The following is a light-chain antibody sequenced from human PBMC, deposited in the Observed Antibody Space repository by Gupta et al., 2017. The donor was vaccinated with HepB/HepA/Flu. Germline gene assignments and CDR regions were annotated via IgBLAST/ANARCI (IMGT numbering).Light chain of an antibody. Sequence: QSVLTQPPSVSGAPGQRVTISCTGSSPNIGAGYDVHWYQQLPGTVPKLLIYGNSNRPSGVPDRFSGSKSGTSASLAITGLQAEDEADYYCQSYDSSLSGSVVFGGGTKLTVL. V-gene: IGLV1-40*01. CDR1: SPNIGAGYD. J-gene: IGLJ2*01. CDR3: QSYDSSLSGSVV. CDR2: GNS.